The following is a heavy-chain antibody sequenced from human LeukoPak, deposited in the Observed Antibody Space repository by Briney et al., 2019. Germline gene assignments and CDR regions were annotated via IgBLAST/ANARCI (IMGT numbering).Heavy chain of an antibody. CDR3: ARGRSSSWPYYYYMDV. Sequence: KPSGTLSLTCAVYGGSFSGYYWSWIRQPPGRGLEWIGEINHSGSTNYNPSLKSRVTISVDTSKNQFSLKLSSVTAADTAVYYCARGRSSSWPYYYYMDVWGKGTTVTVSS. CDR2: INHSGST. J-gene: IGHJ6*03. CDR1: GGSFSGYY. D-gene: IGHD6-13*01. V-gene: IGHV4-34*01.